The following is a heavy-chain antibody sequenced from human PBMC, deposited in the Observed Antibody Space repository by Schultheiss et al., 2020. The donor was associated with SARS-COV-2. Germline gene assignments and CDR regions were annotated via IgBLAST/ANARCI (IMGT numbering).Heavy chain of an antibody. J-gene: IGHJ6*02. Sequence: SETLSLTCVVYGGSLTGYYWSWIRQTPGKGLEWIGEINHSGSTNYNPSLKSRVTISVDTSKNQFSLKLSSVTAADTAVYYCARRPWYYYGMDVWGQGTTVTVSS. CDR3: ARRPWYYYGMDV. V-gene: IGHV4-34*01. CDR2: INHSGST. CDR1: GGSLTGYY.